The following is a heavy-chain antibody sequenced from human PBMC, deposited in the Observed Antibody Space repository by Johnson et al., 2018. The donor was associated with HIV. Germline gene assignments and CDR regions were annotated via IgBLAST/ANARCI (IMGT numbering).Heavy chain of an antibody. CDR2: IYTYGSK. CDR3: SRLTTSSRQGSTMTVVGVAAFDL. J-gene: IGHJ3*01. Sequence: VQLVESGGGLIQPRGSLRLSCAAPGFTVSRTYMSWVRQPPGKGLVCVSLIYTYGSKSSAGYVVVRLYISRVNSQNTVDIQMKSLRADDTALYYCSRLTTSSRQGSTMTVVGVAAFDLWGQGTMVTVSS. V-gene: IGHV3-53*01. CDR1: GFTVSRTY. D-gene: IGHD1-1*01.